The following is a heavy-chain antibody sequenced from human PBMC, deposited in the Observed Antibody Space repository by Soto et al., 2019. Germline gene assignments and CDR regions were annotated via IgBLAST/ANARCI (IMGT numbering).Heavy chain of an antibody. Sequence: EGQLVESGGNLVRPGGSLRLSCEASGFVFSTYSMNWVRQAPGKGLEWISYISSTSGTIYYADSVKGRFTIFRDNAKNSLLLQMNGLRDDDTAVYYCANQKIRCSGAGTLYGLGVWGQGTTVTVSS. J-gene: IGHJ6*02. V-gene: IGHV3-48*02. CDR3: ANQKIRCSGAGTLYGLGV. CDR2: ISSTSGTI. CDR1: GFVFSTYS. D-gene: IGHD6-19*01.